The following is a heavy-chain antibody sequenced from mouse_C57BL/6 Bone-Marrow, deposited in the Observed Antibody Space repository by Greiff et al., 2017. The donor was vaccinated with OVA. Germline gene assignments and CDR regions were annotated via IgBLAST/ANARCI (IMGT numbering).Heavy chain of an antibody. V-gene: IGHV10-1*01. J-gene: IGHJ2*01. CDR2: IRSKSNNYAT. CDR3: VRSYGSSFDY. CDR1: GFSFNTYA. Sequence: DVMLVESGGGLVQPKGSLKLSCAASGFSFNTYAMNWVRQAPGKGLEWVARIRSKSNNYATYYADSVKDRFTISRDDSESMLYLQMNNLKTEDTAMYYCVRSYGSSFDYWGQGTTLTVSS. D-gene: IGHD1-1*01.